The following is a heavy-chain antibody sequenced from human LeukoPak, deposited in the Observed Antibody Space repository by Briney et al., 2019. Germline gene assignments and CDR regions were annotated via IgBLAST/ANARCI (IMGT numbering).Heavy chain of an antibody. D-gene: IGHD3-22*01. V-gene: IGHV3-48*01. CDR2: ISSSSSTI. J-gene: IGHJ4*02. CDR1: GFTFSSYS. Sequence: GGSLRLSCAASGFTFSSYSMNWVRQAPGKGLEWVSFISSSSSTIYYADSVKGRFTISRDNAKNSLYLQMNSLRAEDTAVYYCARGSTYYDSSGQVPFDYWGQGTLVTVSS. CDR3: ARGSTYYDSSGQVPFDY.